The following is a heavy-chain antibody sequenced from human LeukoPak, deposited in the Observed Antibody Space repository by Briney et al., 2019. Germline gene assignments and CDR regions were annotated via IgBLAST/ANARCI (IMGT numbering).Heavy chain of an antibody. D-gene: IGHD3-22*01. J-gene: IGHJ4*02. CDR2: ISGSGGST. CDR3: AKGDTYYYDSSGYFG. CDR1: GFTFSSYA. V-gene: IGHV3-23*01. Sequence: GGSLRLSCAASGFTFSSYAMSWVRQAPGKGLEWVSAISGSGGSTYYADSVKGRFTISRDNSKNTMYLQMNSLRAEDTAVYYCAKGDTYYYDSSGYFGWGQGTLVTVSS.